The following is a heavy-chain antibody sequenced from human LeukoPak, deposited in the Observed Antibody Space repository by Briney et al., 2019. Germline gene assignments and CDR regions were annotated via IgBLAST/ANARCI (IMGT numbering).Heavy chain of an antibody. CDR3: ARDLSQVGVVTLGASDI. V-gene: IGHV4-59*01. CDR1: GASITSYY. D-gene: IGHD3-3*01. J-gene: IGHJ3*02. CDR2: IYYSGST. Sequence: SETLSLTCTVSGASITSYYWNWVRQPPGKGLEWIGYIYYSGSTNYNPSLKSRVTISVDTSKNQLSLDLTSVTAADTAVYYCARDLSQVGVVTLGASDIWGQGTMVTVSS.